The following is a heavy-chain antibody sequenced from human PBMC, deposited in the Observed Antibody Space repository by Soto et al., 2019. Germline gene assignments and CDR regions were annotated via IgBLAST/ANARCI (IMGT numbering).Heavy chain of an antibody. V-gene: IGHV1-69*13. CDR3: ARDLMGHPELYDSSGYYASFDY. CDR1: GGTFSSYA. CDR2: IIPIFGTA. J-gene: IGHJ4*02. Sequence: GASVKVSCKASGGTFSSYAISWVRQAPGQGLEWMGGIIPIFGTANYAQKFQGRVTITADESTSTAYMELSSLRSEDTAVYYCARDLMGHPELYDSSGYYASFDYWGQGTLVTVSS. D-gene: IGHD3-22*01.